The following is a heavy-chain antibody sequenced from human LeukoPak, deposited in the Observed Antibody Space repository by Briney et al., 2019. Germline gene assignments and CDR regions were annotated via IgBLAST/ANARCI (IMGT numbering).Heavy chain of an antibody. J-gene: IGHJ4*02. CDR2: ISSNGGST. CDR1: GFPFSSYV. Sequence: GGSLSLSCAASGFPFSSYVMYWVRQAPGKGLEYVSSISSNGGSTYYANSVKGRFTISRDNSKNTLYLQMGSLRAEDMAVYYCARGGQSKYDSSGYLNYFDYWGQGTLVTVSS. CDR3: ARGGQSKYDSSGYLNYFDY. D-gene: IGHD3-22*01. V-gene: IGHV3-64*01.